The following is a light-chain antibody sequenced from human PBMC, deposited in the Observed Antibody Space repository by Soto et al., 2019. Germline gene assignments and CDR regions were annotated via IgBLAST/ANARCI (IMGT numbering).Light chain of an antibody. CDR1: QNIGNNY. CDR2: ALS. CDR3: QQYGSSPFT. Sequence: EIVLTQSPGTLSLSPGQRATLSCRASQNIGNNYLDWYQQKPGVTPRLLVYALSRRATGITDRFSGSGSGTDLSLTIRRLGPEVSAIYYCQQYGSSPFTFGQGTNQEI. V-gene: IGKV3-20*01. J-gene: IGKJ2*01.